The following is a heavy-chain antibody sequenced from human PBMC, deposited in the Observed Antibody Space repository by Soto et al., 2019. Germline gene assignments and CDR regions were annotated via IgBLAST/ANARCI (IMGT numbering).Heavy chain of an antibody. Sequence: ASVKVSCKASGYTFTGYYMHWVRQAPGQGLEWMGWINPNSGGTNYAQKFQGWVTMTRDTSISTAYMELSRLRSDDTAVYYCARESGYSSSWYEVKNYFDYWGQGTLVTVSS. V-gene: IGHV1-2*04. J-gene: IGHJ4*02. CDR3: ARESGYSSSWYEVKNYFDY. CDR2: INPNSGGT. CDR1: GYTFTGYY. D-gene: IGHD6-13*01.